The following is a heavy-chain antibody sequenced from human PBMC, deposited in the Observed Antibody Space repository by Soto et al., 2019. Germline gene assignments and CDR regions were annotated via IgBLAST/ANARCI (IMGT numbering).Heavy chain of an antibody. J-gene: IGHJ4*02. D-gene: IGHD4-17*01. CDR1: GDSISSSFW. Sequence: PSETLSLTCAVSGDSISSSFWWSWVRQPPGKGLEWIGEIYHTESTVYNPSLKSRVTISVDKSKNQFSLNLDSVTAADTAVNYCARYDFGTFDYWGRGILVTVSS. CDR2: IYHTEST. CDR3: ARYDFGTFDY. V-gene: IGHV4-4*02.